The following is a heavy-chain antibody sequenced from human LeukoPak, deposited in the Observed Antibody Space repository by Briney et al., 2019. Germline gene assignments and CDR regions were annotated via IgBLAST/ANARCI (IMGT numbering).Heavy chain of an antibody. CDR1: GGSISSGSYY. D-gene: IGHD6-13*01. CDR2: ISYSGTT. Sequence: SETLSLTCTVSGGSISSGSYYWGWVRQPPGKGLEWIGSISYSGTTYYNLSLKSRVTLSVDTSKNQFSLKLSSVTAAHTALYYCARHLRGGSIWFDYWGQGTLVTVSS. V-gene: IGHV4-39*01. CDR3: ARHLRGGSIWFDY. J-gene: IGHJ4*02.